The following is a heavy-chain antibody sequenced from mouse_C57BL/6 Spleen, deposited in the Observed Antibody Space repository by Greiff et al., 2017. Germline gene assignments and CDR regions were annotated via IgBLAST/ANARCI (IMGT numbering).Heavy chain of an antibody. CDR1: GYTFTDYN. CDR2: INPNNGGT. V-gene: IGHV1-18*01. CDR3: ARRLGNGFAY. J-gene: IGHJ3*01. D-gene: IGHD3-1*01. Sequence: EVKLQQSGPELVKPGASVKLPCKASGYTFTDYNMSWVQQSHGKSLEWIGNINPNNGGTIYNQKFKGKATLTVDKSSSTAYMELRSLTSEDTAVYYCARRLGNGFAYWGQGTLVTVSA.